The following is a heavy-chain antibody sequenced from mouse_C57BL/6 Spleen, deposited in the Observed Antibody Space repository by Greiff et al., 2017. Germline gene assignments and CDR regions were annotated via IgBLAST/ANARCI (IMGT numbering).Heavy chain of an antibody. V-gene: IGHV1-18*01. CDR2: INPNNGGT. J-gene: IGHJ3*01. D-gene: IGHD2-2*01. Sequence: EVQLQQSGPELVKPGASVKIPCKASGYTFTDYNMDWVKQSHGKSLEWIGDINPNNGGTIYNQKFKGKATLTVDKSSSTAYMELRSLTSEDTAVYYCARWGSTMVRGFAYWGQGTLVTVSA. CDR1: GYTFTDYN. CDR3: ARWGSTMVRGFAY.